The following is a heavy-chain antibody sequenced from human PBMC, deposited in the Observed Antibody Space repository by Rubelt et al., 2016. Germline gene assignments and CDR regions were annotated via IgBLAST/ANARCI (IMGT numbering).Heavy chain of an antibody. J-gene: IGHJ5*02. CDR3: ARVKEWLATRGFQNWFDP. Sequence: QVQLVQSGAEVKKPGASVKVSCKASGYTFSTYGISWVRQAPGQGLEWMGWISAYNGNTDYAQRVQGRVTVTNKPSTRPAYMERMSLRSDDTAVYYCARVKEWLATRGFQNWFDPWGQGTLVTVSS. D-gene: IGHD6-19*01. V-gene: IGHV1-18*04. CDR1: GYTFSTYG. CDR2: ISAYNGNT.